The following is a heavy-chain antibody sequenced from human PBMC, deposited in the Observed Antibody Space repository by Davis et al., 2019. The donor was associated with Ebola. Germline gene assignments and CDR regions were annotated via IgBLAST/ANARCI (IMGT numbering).Heavy chain of an antibody. J-gene: IGHJ6*02. D-gene: IGHD6-6*01. CDR1: GGSISSYY. CDR3: ARRIGSRSWGYYYYGMDV. V-gene: IGHV4-59*12. Sequence: SETLSLTCTVSGGSISSYYWSWIRQPPGKGLEWIGYIYYIGRTNYNPSLKRRVTISVDTSKNPLSLKLSSVTAADTAVYYCARRIGSRSWGYYYYGMDVWGQGTTVTVSS. CDR2: IYYIGRT.